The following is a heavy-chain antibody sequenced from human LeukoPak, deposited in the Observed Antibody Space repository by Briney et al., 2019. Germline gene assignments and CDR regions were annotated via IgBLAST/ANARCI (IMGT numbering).Heavy chain of an antibody. CDR2: IYHSGST. CDR1: GGSISSGGYY. CDR3: ARVASDYSNSLSFDY. D-gene: IGHD4-11*01. V-gene: IGHV4-30-2*01. Sequence: RASQTLSLTCTVSGGSISSGGYYWSWIRQPPGKGLEWIGYIYHSGSTYYNPSLKSRVTISVDRSKNQFSLKLSSVTAADTAVYYCARVASDYSNSLSFDYWGQGTLVTVSS. J-gene: IGHJ4*02.